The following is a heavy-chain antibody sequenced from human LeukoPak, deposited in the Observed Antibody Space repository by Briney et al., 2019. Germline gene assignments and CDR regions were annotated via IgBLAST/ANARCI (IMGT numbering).Heavy chain of an antibody. D-gene: IGHD3-3*01. Sequence: QPGGSLRLSCAASGFTFSSYAMHWVRQAPGKGLEWVAVIPYDGSNKYYADSVKGRFTISRDNSKNTLYLQMNSLRAEDTAVYYCARAPSGYWYYFDYWGQGTLVTVSS. CDR3: ARAPSGYWYYFDY. V-gene: IGHV3-30-3*01. CDR2: IPYDGSNK. J-gene: IGHJ4*02. CDR1: GFTFSSYA.